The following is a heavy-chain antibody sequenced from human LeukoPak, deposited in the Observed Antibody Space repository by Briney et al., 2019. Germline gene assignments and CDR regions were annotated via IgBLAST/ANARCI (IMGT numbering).Heavy chain of an antibody. CDR1: GGSISSSSYY. Sequence: SETLSLTCTVSGGSISSSSYYWGWIRQPPGKGLEWIGSIYYSGSTYYNPSLKSRVTISVDTSKNQFSLKLSSVTAADTAVYYCARQAGLRYFDWLSYNWFDPWGQGTLVTVSS. V-gene: IGHV4-39*07. D-gene: IGHD3-9*01. J-gene: IGHJ5*02. CDR3: ARQAGLRYFDWLSYNWFDP. CDR2: IYYSGST.